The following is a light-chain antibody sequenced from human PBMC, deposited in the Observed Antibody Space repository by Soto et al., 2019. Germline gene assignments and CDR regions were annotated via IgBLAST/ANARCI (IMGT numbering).Light chain of an antibody. CDR1: SSDVGGYNY. J-gene: IGLJ1*01. CDR3: CSLTTSHTYV. V-gene: IGLV2-14*01. Sequence: QSALTQPASVSGSPGQSITISCTGTSSDVGGYNYVSWYQQYPGKAPKLMIYHVTYRPSGVSNRYSGSKSGNSASLTISGLQADDEADYYCCSLTTSHTYVFGSGTKLTVL. CDR2: HVT.